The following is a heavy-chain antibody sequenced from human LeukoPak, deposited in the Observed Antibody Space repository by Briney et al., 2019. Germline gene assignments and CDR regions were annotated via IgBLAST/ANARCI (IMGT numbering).Heavy chain of an antibody. D-gene: IGHD4-17*01. CDR2: IYYSGST. CDR3: ARGSGGRDYAWHKWFDP. Sequence: PSETLSLTCTVSGGSISSSSYYWGWIRQPPGKGLEWIGSIYYSGSTYYNPSLKSRVTISVDTSKNQFSLKLSSVTAAGTAVYYCARGSGGRDYAWHKWFDPWGQGTLVTVSS. V-gene: IGHV4-39*07. J-gene: IGHJ5*02. CDR1: GGSISSSSYY.